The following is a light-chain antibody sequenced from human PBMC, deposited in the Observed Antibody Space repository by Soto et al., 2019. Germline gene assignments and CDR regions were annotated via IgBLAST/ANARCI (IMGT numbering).Light chain of an antibody. Sequence: EIVLTQSPGTLSLSPGERATLSCRASQSVSSSYLAWYQQKPGQAPRLLIYETSNRATGIPDRFSGSGSGADFTLTISRLEPEDFAVYYCQQYGRSSMYTFGQGTKLEIK. CDR1: QSVSSSY. J-gene: IGKJ2*01. CDR2: ETS. CDR3: QQYGRSSMYT. V-gene: IGKV3-20*01.